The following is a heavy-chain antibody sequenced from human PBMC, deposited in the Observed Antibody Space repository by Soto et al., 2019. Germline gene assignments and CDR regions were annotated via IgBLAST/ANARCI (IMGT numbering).Heavy chain of an antibody. D-gene: IGHD3-22*01. Sequence: QVQLVQSGAEVKKPGSSVKVSCKASGGTFSSYAISWVRQAPGQGLEWMGGIIPIFGTANYAQKFQGRVTITADKSTSTGYMERSSLRSEDTAVYYCARDGGERYDSSGYYYWGQGTLVTVSS. CDR3: ARDGGERYDSSGYYY. J-gene: IGHJ4*02. V-gene: IGHV1-69*06. CDR1: GGTFSSYA. CDR2: IIPIFGTA.